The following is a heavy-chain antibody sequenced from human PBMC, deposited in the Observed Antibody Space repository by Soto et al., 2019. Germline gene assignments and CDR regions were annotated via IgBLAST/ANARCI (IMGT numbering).Heavy chain of an antibody. V-gene: IGHV5-51*01. D-gene: IGHD3-22*01. CDR1: GYRFTNYW. CDR3: ARPAPDRNSDGRPSDAFDI. CDR2: IFPGDSDT. J-gene: IGHJ3*02. Sequence: GESLKISCKGSGYRFTNYWIGWVRQIPGKGLEWMGVIFPGDSDTRYSPSFQGQVTISADKSINTAYLQWSRLKASDTAMYYCARPAPDRNSDGRPSDAFDIWGQGTMVTVSS.